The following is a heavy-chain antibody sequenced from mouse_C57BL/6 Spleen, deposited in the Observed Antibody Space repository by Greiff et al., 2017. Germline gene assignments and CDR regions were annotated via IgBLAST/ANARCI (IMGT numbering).Heavy chain of an antibody. J-gene: IGHJ2*01. CDR3: ARSLLLRLDY. CDR2: IYPSDREP. V-gene: IGHV1-61*01. CDR1: GYTFTSYW. Sequence: QVQLQQPGAELVRPGSSVQLSCKASGYTFTSYWLDWVKQRPGQGLEWIGNIYPSDREPHYNQKFKDKATLTVDKSSSTAYMQLSSLTSEDSAVYYGARSLLLRLDYWGQGTTLTVSS. D-gene: IGHD1-1*01.